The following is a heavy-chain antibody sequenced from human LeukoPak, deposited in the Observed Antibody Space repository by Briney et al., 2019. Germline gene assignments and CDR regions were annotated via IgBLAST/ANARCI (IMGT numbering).Heavy chain of an antibody. CDR1: GFTFSSYG. D-gene: IGHD5-12*01. Sequence: SGGSLRLSCAASGFTFSSYGMHWVRQAPGKGLEWVAFIRYDGSNKYYADSVKGRFTISRDNSKNTLYLQMNSLRAEDTAVYYCGNLGGYDFPLDYWGQGTLVTVSS. CDR3: GNLGGYDFPLDY. CDR2: IRYDGSNK. V-gene: IGHV3-30*02. J-gene: IGHJ4*02.